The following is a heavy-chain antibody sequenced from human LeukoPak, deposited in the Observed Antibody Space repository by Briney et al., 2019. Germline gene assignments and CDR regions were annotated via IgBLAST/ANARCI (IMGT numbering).Heavy chain of an antibody. CDR2: ISAYNGNT. CDR1: GYTFTSYG. D-gene: IGHD3-22*01. CDR3: ARDTDSSGFIQDEYFQH. J-gene: IGHJ1*01. V-gene: IGHV1-18*01. Sequence: ASVKVSCKASGYTFTSYGISWVRQAPGQGLEWMGWISAYNGNTNYAQKLQGRVTMTTDTSTSTAYMELRSLRSDDTAAYYCARDTDSSGFIQDEYFQHWGQGTLVTVSS.